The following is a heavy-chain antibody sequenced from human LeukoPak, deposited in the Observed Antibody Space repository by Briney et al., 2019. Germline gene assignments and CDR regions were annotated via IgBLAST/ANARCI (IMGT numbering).Heavy chain of an antibody. CDR3: AKDRSGVLLWFGIDY. CDR2: ISWNSGNI. CDR1: GFTFDDYA. J-gene: IGHJ4*02. V-gene: IGHV3-9*01. Sequence: HPGRSLRLSCAASGFTFDDYAMHWVRHAPGKGLEWVSGISWNSGNIGYADSVKGRFTISRDNAKNSLYLQMNSLRAEDTALYYCAKDRSGVLLWFGIDYWGQGTLVTVSS. D-gene: IGHD3-10*01.